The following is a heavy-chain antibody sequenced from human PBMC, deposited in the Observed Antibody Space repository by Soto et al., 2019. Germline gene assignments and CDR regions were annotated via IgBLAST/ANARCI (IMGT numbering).Heavy chain of an antibody. V-gene: IGHV1-69*01. Sequence: QVQLVQSGAEVKKPGSSVKVSCKASGGTFSSYAISWVRQAPGQGLEWMGGIIPIFGTANYAQKFQGRVTITAGEPTSTAYMELSSLRSEDTGVYYCAAQHSGSYYYYYGMDVWGQGTTVTVSS. J-gene: IGHJ6*02. CDR2: IIPIFGTA. CDR3: AAQHSGSYYYYYGMDV. CDR1: GGTFSSYA. D-gene: IGHD1-26*01.